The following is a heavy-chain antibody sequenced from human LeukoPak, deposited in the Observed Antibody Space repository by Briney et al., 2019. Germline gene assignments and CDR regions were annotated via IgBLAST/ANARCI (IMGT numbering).Heavy chain of an antibody. CDR3: AKPQLYSSGYYAY. J-gene: IGHJ4*02. CDR2: ISGSGGST. Sequence: GGSLRLSCETFGFTFSSYSMNWVRQAPGKGLEWVSAISGSGGSTYYADSVKGRFTISRDNSKNTLYLQMNSLRAEDTAVYYCAKPQLYSSGYYAYWGQGTLVTVSS. D-gene: IGHD3-22*01. V-gene: IGHV3-23*01. CDR1: GFTFSSYS.